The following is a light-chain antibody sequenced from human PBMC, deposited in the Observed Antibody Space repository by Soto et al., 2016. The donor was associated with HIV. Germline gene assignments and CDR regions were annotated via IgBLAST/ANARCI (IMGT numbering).Light chain of an antibody. Sequence: DIQMTQSPSSLSASVGDRVTITCRASQGVRNDLSWFQQKPGKVPKRLIYGASSLQGGVPSRFSGTGFGTEFTLTISSLRPDDFAIYYCLQYNSDSTFGQGTKVEI. CDR1: QGVRND. J-gene: IGKJ1*01. CDR2: GAS. CDR3: LQYNSDST. V-gene: IGKV1-17*01.